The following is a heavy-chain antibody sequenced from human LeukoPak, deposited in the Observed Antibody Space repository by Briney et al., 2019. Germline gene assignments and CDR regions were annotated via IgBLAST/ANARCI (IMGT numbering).Heavy chain of an antibody. J-gene: IGHJ3*02. CDR1: GYTFTSYG. Sequence: GASVKVSCKASGYTFTSYGISWVRQAPGQGLEWMGWISAYNGNTNYAQKLQGRVTMTTDTSTSTAYMELRSLRSDDTAVYYCARGGDYYDSSGGAFDIWGQGTMVTASS. D-gene: IGHD3-22*01. V-gene: IGHV1-18*01. CDR2: ISAYNGNT. CDR3: ARGGDYYDSSGGAFDI.